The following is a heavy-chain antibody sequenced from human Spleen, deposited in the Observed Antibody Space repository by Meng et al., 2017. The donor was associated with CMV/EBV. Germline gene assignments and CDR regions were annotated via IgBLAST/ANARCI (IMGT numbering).Heavy chain of an antibody. D-gene: IGHD5-24*01. J-gene: IGHJ4*02. V-gene: IGHV4-59*01. CDR2: VYYSGTT. CDR1: GGSISPSY. CDR3: AKGHNNGHMDC. Sequence: GSLRLSCTVSGGSISPSYWIWIRQPPGKGPEWIGYVYYSGTTYYNPSLTSRVTISVDTSKNQFSLNLTSVTAADTAVYFCAKGHNNGHMDCWGRGALVTVSS.